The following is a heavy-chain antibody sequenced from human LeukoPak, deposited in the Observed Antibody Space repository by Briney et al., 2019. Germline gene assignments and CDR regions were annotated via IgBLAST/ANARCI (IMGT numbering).Heavy chain of an antibody. J-gene: IGHJ5*02. D-gene: IGHD6-19*01. V-gene: IGHV4-59*01. CDR2: TYSDGST. CDR1: GGSLSGFY. CDR3: ARDVVAVPGFDNWFDP. Sequence: PSETLSLTRTVSGGSLSGFYWSWIRQSPRLGLEWIGLTYSDGSTMYNPSLTSRVTISVDTSKNQISLRLTSVTAADTAIYYCARDVVAVPGFDNWFDPWGQGTLVTVSS.